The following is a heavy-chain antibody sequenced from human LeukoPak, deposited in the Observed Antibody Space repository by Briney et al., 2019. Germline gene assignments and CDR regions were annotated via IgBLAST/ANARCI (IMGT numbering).Heavy chain of an antibody. CDR1: GYTFTSYG. D-gene: IGHD3-22*01. J-gene: IGHJ4*02. V-gene: IGHV1-18*01. CDR2: ISAYNGNT. Sequence: GASVKVSCKASGYTFTSYGISWVRQAPGQGLEWMGWISAYNGNTNYAQKLQGRVTMTTDTSTSTAYMELRSLRSDDTAVYYCARFSYYYDSSGYHTGGFDYWGQGTLVTVSS. CDR3: ARFSYYYDSSGYHTGGFDY.